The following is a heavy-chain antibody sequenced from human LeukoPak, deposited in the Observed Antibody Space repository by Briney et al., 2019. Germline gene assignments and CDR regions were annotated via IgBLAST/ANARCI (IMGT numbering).Heavy chain of an antibody. J-gene: IGHJ5*02. D-gene: IGHD2-15*01. CDR1: GGSINSHY. CDR2: IYSTGST. Sequence: PSETLSLTCTVSGGSINSHYWSWIRHPAGQGLEWIGRIYSTGSTSYNPSLKSRVTMSVDTSNNQLSLKLSSVTAADTAVYYCAREGLEDCSGASCYFLFDPWGQGTLVTVSS. V-gene: IGHV4-4*07. CDR3: AREGLEDCSGASCYFLFDP.